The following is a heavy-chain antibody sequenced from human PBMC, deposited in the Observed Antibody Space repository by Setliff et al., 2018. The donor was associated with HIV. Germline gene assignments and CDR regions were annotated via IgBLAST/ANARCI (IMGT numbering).Heavy chain of an antibody. D-gene: IGHD2-2*01. J-gene: IGHJ6*02. CDR1: GFTFSNFG. CDR2: IDPSGGST. CDR3: ARGQWPAPRPDFSDGYYNYGMDV. V-gene: IGHV3-23*01. Sequence: LRLSCVASGFTFSNFGMSWVRQAPGKGLEWVSGIDPSGGSTSYADSVKGRFTISRDNSKNTLYRQLNSLRAEDAAVYYCARGQWPAPRPDFSDGYYNYGMDVWGQGTTVTVSS.